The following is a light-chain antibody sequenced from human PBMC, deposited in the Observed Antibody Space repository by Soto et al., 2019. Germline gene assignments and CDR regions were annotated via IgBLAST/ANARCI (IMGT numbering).Light chain of an antibody. CDR1: SSDIGAYNF. Sequence: QSALTQPASVSGSPGQSITISCTGTSSDIGAYNFVSWYQQHPGKAPKLMIYDASNRPSGVSDRFSGFKSGDTASLTISGLQAEDEADYYCTSYTTSGSYVFGTGTQLTVL. J-gene: IGLJ1*01. CDR3: TSYTTSGSYV. V-gene: IGLV2-14*01. CDR2: DAS.